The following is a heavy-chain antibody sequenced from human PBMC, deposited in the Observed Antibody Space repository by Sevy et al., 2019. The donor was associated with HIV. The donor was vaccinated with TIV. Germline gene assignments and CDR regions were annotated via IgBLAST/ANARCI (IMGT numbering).Heavy chain of an antibody. D-gene: IGHD3-16*01. CDR1: GFIFSDRY. J-gene: IGHJ6*02. CDR2: ITSNGNTI. CDR3: ASSLLVDGRWGPPYGMDV. V-gene: IGHV3-11*01. Sequence: GGSLRLSCAASGFIFSDRYMNWIRQAPGKGLEWIAYITSNGNTIYYADSVKGRFTISRDNAMNSLFLQMNSLRAEDTAVYYCASSLLVDGRWGPPYGMDVWGQGTTVTVSS.